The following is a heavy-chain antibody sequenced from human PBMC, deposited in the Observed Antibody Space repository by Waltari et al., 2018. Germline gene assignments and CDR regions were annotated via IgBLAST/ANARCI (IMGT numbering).Heavy chain of an antibody. J-gene: IGHJ6*02. CDR1: GGSISSHY. V-gene: IGHV4-59*11. Sequence: QVQLQESGPGLVKPSETLSLTCTVSGGSISSHYWSWIRQPPGKGLEWIGYIYYSGSTNYNPSLKRRVTISVDTSKNQFSLKLSSVTAADTAVYYCAREGIDYETVWGQGTTVTVSS. CDR3: AREGIDYETV. CDR2: IYYSGST. D-gene: IGHD3-22*01.